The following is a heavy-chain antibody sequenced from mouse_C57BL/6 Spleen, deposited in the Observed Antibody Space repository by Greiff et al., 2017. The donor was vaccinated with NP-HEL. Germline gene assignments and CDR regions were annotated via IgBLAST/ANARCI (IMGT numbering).Heavy chain of an antibody. J-gene: IGHJ4*01. D-gene: IGHD1-1*01. CDR3: ARGGYGSSYPYYYAMDY. V-gene: IGHV1-69*01. Sequence: VQLQQPGAELVMPGASVKLSCKASGYTFTSYWMHWVKQRPGQGLEWIGEIDPSDSYTNYNQKFKGKSTLTVDTSSSTAYMQISSLTYEDSAVYYCARGGYGSSYPYYYAMDYWGQGTSVTVSS. CDR2: IDPSDSYT. CDR1: GYTFTSYW.